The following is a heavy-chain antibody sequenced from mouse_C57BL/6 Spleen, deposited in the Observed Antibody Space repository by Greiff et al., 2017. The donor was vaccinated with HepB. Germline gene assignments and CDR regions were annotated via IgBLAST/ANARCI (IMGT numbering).Heavy chain of an antibody. D-gene: IGHD4-1*01. Sequence: EVQLVESGGDLVKPGGSLKLSCAASGFTFSSYGMSWVRQTPDKRLEWVATISSGGSYTYYPDSVKGRFTISRDNAKNTLYLQMSSLKSADTAMYYCARQRTGTWFAYWGQGTLVTVSA. CDR3: ARQRTGTWFAY. CDR2: ISSGGSYT. CDR1: GFTFSSYG. J-gene: IGHJ3*01. V-gene: IGHV5-6*01.